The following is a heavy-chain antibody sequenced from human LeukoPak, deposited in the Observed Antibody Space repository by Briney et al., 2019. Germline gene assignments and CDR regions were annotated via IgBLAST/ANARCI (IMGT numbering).Heavy chain of an antibody. CDR2: IYYSGST. CDR3: AGSIAARVVLDY. D-gene: IGHD6-6*01. Sequence: PSQTLSLTCTVSGGSISSGDYYWSWIRQPPGKGLEWIGYIYYSGSTYYNPSLKSRVTISVDTSKNQFSLKLSSVTAADTAVYYCAGSIAARVVLDYWGQGTLVTVSS. V-gene: IGHV4-30-4*01. J-gene: IGHJ4*02. CDR1: GGSISSGDYY.